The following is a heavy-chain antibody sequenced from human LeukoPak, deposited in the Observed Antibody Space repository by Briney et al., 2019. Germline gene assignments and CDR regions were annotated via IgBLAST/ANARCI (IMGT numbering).Heavy chain of an antibody. Sequence: PGGSLRLSCAASGFTFSTFAMHWVRQAPGKGLVWVSRINSDGSSTSYADSVKGRFTISRDNAKNTLYLQMNSLRAEDTAVYYCARLLGTDILTGYPDYWGQGTLVTVSS. D-gene: IGHD3-9*01. CDR1: GFTFSTFA. CDR3: ARLLGTDILTGYPDY. V-gene: IGHV3-74*01. CDR2: INSDGSST. J-gene: IGHJ4*02.